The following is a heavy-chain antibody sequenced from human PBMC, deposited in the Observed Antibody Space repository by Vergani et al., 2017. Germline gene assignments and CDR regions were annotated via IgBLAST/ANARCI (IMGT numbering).Heavy chain of an antibody. CDR1: FGTFTLYP. D-gene: IGHD2-15*01. Sequence: QVQLVQSGAEVKKPGSSVKVSCNPSFGTFTLYPISWVRQAPGQALEWVGGIIPIFGTANYAQKFQGRVTITADESTSTAYMELSSLRSEDTAVDYCARDPITPGYCSGGSCRLAGEDYWGQGTLVTVAS. V-gene: IGHV1-69*01. J-gene: IGHJ4*02. CDR2: IIPIFGTA. CDR3: ARDPITPGYCSGGSCRLAGEDY.